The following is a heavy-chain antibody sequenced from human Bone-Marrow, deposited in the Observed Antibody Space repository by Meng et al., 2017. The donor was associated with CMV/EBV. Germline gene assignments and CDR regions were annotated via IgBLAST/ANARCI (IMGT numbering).Heavy chain of an antibody. CDR2: IWYDGSNK. CDR3: ARVSYSYGTLFDY. D-gene: IGHD5-18*01. Sequence: GGSLRLSCAASGFTFSSYGMHWVRQAPGKGLEWVAVIWYDGSNKYYADSVKGRFTISRDNSKNTLYLQMNSLRAEDTALYYCARVSYSYGTLFDYWGQGTLVTVSS. CDR1: GFTFSSYG. V-gene: IGHV3-33*01. J-gene: IGHJ4*02.